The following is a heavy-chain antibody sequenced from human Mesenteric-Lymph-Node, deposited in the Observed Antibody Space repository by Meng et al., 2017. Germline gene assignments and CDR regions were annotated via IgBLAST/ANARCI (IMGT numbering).Heavy chain of an antibody. J-gene: IGHJ4*02. D-gene: IGHD3-22*01. CDR1: GFIFSSYA. CDR3: VKEEENTSGYSFDY. V-gene: IGHV3-23*04. CDR2: ISVSGGHA. Sequence: VELVGAGGGLAQPGGSLRLSCAASGFIFSSYAMSWVRQAPGKELEWVSTISVSGGHAAYADSVKGRFTISRDNSENTLYLQMNSLRAEDTAVYYCVKEEENTSGYSFDYWGQGTLVTVSS.